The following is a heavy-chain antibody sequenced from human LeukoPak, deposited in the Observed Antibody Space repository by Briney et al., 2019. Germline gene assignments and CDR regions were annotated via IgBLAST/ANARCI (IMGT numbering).Heavy chain of an antibody. CDR3: AREIIGDYYGSGSYSY. CDR2: ISAYNGNT. Sequence: ASVKVSCKASGYTFTSYGISWVRQAPGQGLEWMGWISAYNGNTNYAQKLQGRVTMTTDTSTSTVYMELRSLRADDTAVYYCAREIIGDYYGSGSYSYWGQGTLVTVSS. D-gene: IGHD3-10*01. CDR1: GYTFTSYG. J-gene: IGHJ4*02. V-gene: IGHV1-18*01.